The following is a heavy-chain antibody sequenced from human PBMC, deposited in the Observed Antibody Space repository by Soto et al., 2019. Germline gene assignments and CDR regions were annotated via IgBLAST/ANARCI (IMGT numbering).Heavy chain of an antibody. CDR3: AGHQVRGRPIAGAAEF. CDR2: INHSGNN. Sequence: QVQLQQWGAGLLKPAETLSLTCAVYGKSLSGYYWSWIRQTPAKALEWIGEINHSGNNNYNPYLKSGVPISLATSNNQPFLNLSSVTAADTARYYCAGHQVRGRPIAGAAEFWGQGTLITVAS. V-gene: IGHV4-34*01. D-gene: IGHD1-26*01. CDR1: GKSLSGYY. J-gene: IGHJ4*02.